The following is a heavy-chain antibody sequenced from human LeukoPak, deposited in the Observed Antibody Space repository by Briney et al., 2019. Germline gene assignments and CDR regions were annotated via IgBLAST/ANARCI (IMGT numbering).Heavy chain of an antibody. D-gene: IGHD2-2*01. CDR2: IYPGDHRT. V-gene: IGHV5-51*01. CDR1: GYTFRSYW. J-gene: IGHJ5*02. Sequence: ESLQISCQGTGYTFRSYWIGWVRQMPGKGMEWMGVIYPGDHRTRYNPSLQGQVTISVDKSINTAYLEWVSLKASDTAMYYCACRDLTSTWSYPWGQGTLVTVSS. CDR3: ACRDLTSTWSYP.